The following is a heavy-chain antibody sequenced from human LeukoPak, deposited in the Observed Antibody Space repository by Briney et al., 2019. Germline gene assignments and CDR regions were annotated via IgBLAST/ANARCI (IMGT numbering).Heavy chain of an antibody. CDR3: ARGSGVLLWFGERDWFDP. V-gene: IGHV3-30*04. D-gene: IGHD3-10*01. CDR1: GFTFSSYA. J-gene: IGHJ5*02. Sequence: GGSLRLSCAAFGFTFSSYAMHWVRQAPGKGLEWVAVISYDGSNKYYADSVKGRFTISRDNSKNTLYLQMNSLRAEDTAVYYCARGSGVLLWFGERDWFDPWGQGTLVTVSS. CDR2: ISYDGSNK.